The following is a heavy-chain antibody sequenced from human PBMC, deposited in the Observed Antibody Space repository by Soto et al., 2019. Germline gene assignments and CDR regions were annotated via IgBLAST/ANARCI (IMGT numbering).Heavy chain of an antibody. D-gene: IGHD3-16*02. CDR3: ASEPNNNYVGGNDRKGARLTQERRA. CDR2: FDPEDGET. Sequence: ASLKVSCKVSGYTLTELSMHWVRQAPGKGLEWMGGFDPEDGETIYAQKFQGRVTMTEDTSTDTAYMELSSLRSEDTAVYYCASEPNNNYVGGNDRKGARLTQERRAWGQGXQVTV. J-gene: IGHJ1*01. CDR1: GYTLTELS. V-gene: IGHV1-24*01.